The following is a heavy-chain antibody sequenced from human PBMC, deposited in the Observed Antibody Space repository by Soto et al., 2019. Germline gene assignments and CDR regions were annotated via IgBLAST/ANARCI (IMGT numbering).Heavy chain of an antibody. CDR3: ARVRTTENMRWFDP. CDR1: GGSISTYY. Sequence: PSETLSLTCTASGGSISTYYWSWIRQPPGKGLEWIGYIYYSGSTNYNPSLKSRVTISVDTSKNQFSLKLSSVTAADTAVYYCARVRTTENMRWFDPWGQGTLVTVSS. J-gene: IGHJ5*02. V-gene: IGHV4-59*12. CDR2: IYYSGST. D-gene: IGHD4-17*01.